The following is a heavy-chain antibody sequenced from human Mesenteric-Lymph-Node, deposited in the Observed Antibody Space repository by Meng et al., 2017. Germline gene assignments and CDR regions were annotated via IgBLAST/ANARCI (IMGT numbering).Heavy chain of an antibody. CDR1: GGTFSSYA. Sequence: SVKVSCKASGGTFSSYAISWVRQAPGQGLEWMGGIIPIFGTANYAQKFQGRVTITADESTSTAYMELSSLRSEDTAVYYCARAGGELLDRIRETYYFDYWGQGTLVTVSS. J-gene: IGHJ4*02. V-gene: IGHV1-69*13. CDR2: IIPIFGTA. D-gene: IGHD3-10*01. CDR3: ARAGGELLDRIRETYYFDY.